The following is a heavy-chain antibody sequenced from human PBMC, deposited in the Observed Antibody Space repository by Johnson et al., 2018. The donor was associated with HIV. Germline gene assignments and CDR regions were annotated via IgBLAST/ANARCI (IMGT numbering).Heavy chain of an antibody. CDR2: ISSSGSTI. J-gene: IGHJ3*02. V-gene: IGHV3-48*04. CDR1: GFTFSSYW. D-gene: IGHD4-23*01. Sequence: VQLVESGGDVVQSGRSMRLSCAASGFTFSSYWMSWVRQVPGKGLEWVSYISSSGSTIYYADSVKGRFTISRDNAKNSLYLQMNSRRAEDTAVYYCASWSWGLRWSGFDIWGQGTMVTVSS. CDR3: ASWSWGLRWSGFDI.